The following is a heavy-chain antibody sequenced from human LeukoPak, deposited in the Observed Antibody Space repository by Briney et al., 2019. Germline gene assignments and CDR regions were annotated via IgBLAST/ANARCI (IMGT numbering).Heavy chain of an antibody. D-gene: IGHD2-15*01. Sequence: PGGSLRLSCAASGFTFSSYGMHWVRQAPGKGLEWVAVIWYDGSNKYYADSVKGRFTISRDNSKNTLYLQMNSLRAEDTAVYYRARDIVVVVAATYGMDVWGQGTTVTVSS. CDR2: IWYDGSNK. J-gene: IGHJ6*02. V-gene: IGHV3-33*01. CDR1: GFTFSSYG. CDR3: ARDIVVVVAATYGMDV.